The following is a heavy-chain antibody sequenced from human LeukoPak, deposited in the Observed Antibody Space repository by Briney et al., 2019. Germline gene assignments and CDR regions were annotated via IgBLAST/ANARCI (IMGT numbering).Heavy chain of an antibody. V-gene: IGHV3-74*01. CDR1: GFTFSSYW. D-gene: IGHD3-3*01. CDR2: INSDGSST. CDR3: ARDRPYYDFWSGYSSPGGMDV. Sequence: GGSLRLSCAASGFTFSSYWMHWVRHAPGKGLVWVSRINSDGSSTSYADSVKGRFTISRDNAKNTLYLQMNSLRAEDTAVYYCARDRPYYDFWSGYSSPGGMDVWGQGTTVTVSS. J-gene: IGHJ6*02.